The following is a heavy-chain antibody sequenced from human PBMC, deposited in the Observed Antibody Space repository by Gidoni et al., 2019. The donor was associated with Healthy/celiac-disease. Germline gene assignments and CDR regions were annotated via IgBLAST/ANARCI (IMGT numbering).Heavy chain of an antibody. CDR2: IYYSGST. CDR3: ARAPSAVAASDY. D-gene: IGHD6-19*01. Sequence: QVQLQESGPGRVKPSETLSLTCTGSGGSISSYYWSWIRQPPGKGLEWIGYIYYSGSTNYNPSLKSRVTISVDTSKNQFSLKLSSVTAADTAMYYCARAPSAVAASDYWGQGALVTVSS. CDR1: GGSISSYY. V-gene: IGHV4-59*01. J-gene: IGHJ4*02.